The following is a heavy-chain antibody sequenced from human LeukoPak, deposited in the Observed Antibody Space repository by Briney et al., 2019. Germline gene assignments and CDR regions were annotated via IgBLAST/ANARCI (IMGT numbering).Heavy chain of an antibody. CDR2: IRVKANSYTT. CDR1: GFTFSDSA. J-gene: IGHJ4*02. CDR3: RGAYYDSSGPEYYFDY. V-gene: IGHV3-73*01. D-gene: IGHD3-22*01. Sequence: PGGSLTLSCAASGFTFSDSAMHWVRQASGKGLEWVGRIRVKANSYTTAYAASVKARFTISRDDSKNTAYLQMNSLKTEDTAVYYCRGAYYDSSGPEYYFDYWGQGTLVTVSS.